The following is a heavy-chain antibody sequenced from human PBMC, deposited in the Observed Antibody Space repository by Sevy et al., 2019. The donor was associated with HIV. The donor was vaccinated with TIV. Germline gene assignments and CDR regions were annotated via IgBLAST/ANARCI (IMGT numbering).Heavy chain of an antibody. Sequence: SETLSLTCTVSGGSISSYYWSWIGQPPGKGLEWIGYIYYSGSTNYNPSLKSRVTISVDTSKNQFSLKLSSVTAADTAVYYCARGYYDSSGYYPDFDYWGQGTLVTVSS. CDR1: GGSISSYY. CDR2: IYYSGST. CDR3: ARGYYDSSGYYPDFDY. D-gene: IGHD3-22*01. J-gene: IGHJ4*02. V-gene: IGHV4-59*01.